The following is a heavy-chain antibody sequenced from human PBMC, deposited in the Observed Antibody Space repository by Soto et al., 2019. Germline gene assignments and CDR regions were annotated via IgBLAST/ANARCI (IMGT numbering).Heavy chain of an antibody. J-gene: IGHJ3*02. Sequence: PGGSLRLSCAASGFTFSSYGMHWVRQAPGKGLEWVAVISYDGSNKYYADSVKGRFTISRDNSKNTLYLQMNSLRAEDTAVYYCAKEGSEWELLGAFDIWGQGTMVTVSS. CDR3: AKEGSEWELLGAFDI. V-gene: IGHV3-30*18. D-gene: IGHD1-26*01. CDR2: ISYDGSNK. CDR1: GFTFSSYG.